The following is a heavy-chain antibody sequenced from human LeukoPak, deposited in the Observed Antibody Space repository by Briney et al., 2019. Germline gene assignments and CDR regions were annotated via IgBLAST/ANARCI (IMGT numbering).Heavy chain of an antibody. CDR1: GYSFTSYW. CDR3: ARLPKPNYDSSGYSDY. J-gene: IGHJ4*02. D-gene: IGHD3-22*01. CDR2: IDPSDSYT. Sequence: GESLKISCKGSGYSFTSYWISWVRQMPGKGLEWMGRIDPSDSYTNYSPSFQGHVTISADKSISTAYLQWSSLKASDTAMYYCARLPKPNYDSSGYSDYWGQGTLVTVSS. V-gene: IGHV5-10-1*01.